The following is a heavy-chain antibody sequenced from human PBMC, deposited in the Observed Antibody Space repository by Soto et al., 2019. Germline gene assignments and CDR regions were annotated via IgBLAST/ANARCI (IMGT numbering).Heavy chain of an antibody. CDR2: IGESGTPT. V-gene: IGHV3-23*01. CDR3: ARYIPGVRSYGMDV. Sequence: EVQLLESGGGLVQPGGSLRLSCAASGFTFSSYAMKLVRKAPGKGLECVSLIGESGTPTYYADSVKGRFTISRDNSVNTLFLEMYSLRAEDTDVYYCARYIPGVRSYGMDVWGKGTTVTVSS. J-gene: IGHJ6*04. D-gene: IGHD2-2*01. CDR1: GFTFSSYA.